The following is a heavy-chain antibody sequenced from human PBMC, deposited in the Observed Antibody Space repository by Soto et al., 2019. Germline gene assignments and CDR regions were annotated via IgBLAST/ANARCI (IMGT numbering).Heavy chain of an antibody. J-gene: IGHJ5*02. V-gene: IGHV4-39*01. CDR1: GGSISSSSYY. CDR3: ARHRDDYGDSNWFDP. Sequence: QLQLQESGPGLVKPSETLSLTCTVSGGSISSSSYYWGWIRQPPGKGLEWIGSIYYSGSTYYNPSLKSRVTISVDTSKNQFSLKLSSVTAADTAVYYCARHRDDYGDSNWFDPWGQGTLVTVSS. D-gene: IGHD4-17*01. CDR2: IYYSGST.